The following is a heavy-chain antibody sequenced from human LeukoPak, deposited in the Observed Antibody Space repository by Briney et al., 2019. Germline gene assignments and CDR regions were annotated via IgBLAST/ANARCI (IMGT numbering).Heavy chain of an antibody. CDR1: GFTFSSYA. J-gene: IGHJ2*01. CDR3: AKAQSGSYHKVVPHFDL. CDR2: ISGSGGST. V-gene: IGHV3-23*01. D-gene: IGHD1-26*01. Sequence: PGGSLRLSCAASGFTFSSYAMSWVRQAPGKGLEWVSAISGSGGSTYYADSVKGRFTISRDNSKNTLYLQMNSLRAEDTAVYYCAKAQSGSYHKVVPHFDLWGRGTLVTVSS.